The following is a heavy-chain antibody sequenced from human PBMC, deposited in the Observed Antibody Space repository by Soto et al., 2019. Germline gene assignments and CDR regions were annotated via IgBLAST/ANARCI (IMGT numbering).Heavy chain of an antibody. CDR1: GGTLRGYY. CDR3: ARGQRVSDWCDP. J-gene: IGHJ5*02. D-gene: IGHD6-25*01. CDR2: IYSSGST. Sequence: KTSETLPHTFTVTGGTLRGYYWIWIRQSAGGGLEWIGRIYSSGSTNYNPSLKSRVTISLDTSMRHFSLRLRSVSAADTAGYYCARGQRVSDWCDPCGRGTVVTVS. V-gene: IGHV4-4*07.